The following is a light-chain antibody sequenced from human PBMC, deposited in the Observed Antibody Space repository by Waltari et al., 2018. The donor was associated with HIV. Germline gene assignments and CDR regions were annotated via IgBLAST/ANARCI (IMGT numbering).Light chain of an antibody. CDR1: QHINNY. CDR3: QQYDNLPFT. Sequence: DIQMTQSPSSLSASVGDRVTVTCQASQHINNYLNWYQKKPGEAPNLLIYDASNLRTGVPSRFSGSGSGTHFTFTISSLQPEDFAIYYCQQYDNLPFTFGQGTKLEIK. J-gene: IGKJ2*01. V-gene: IGKV1-33*01. CDR2: DAS.